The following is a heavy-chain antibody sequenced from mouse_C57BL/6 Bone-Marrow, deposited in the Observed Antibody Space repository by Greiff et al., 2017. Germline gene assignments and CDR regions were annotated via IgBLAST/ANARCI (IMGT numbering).Heavy chain of an antibody. CDR2: IYPRSGNT. J-gene: IGHJ4*01. CDR3: ARSLLSGAMDY. V-gene: IGHV1-81*01. CDR1: GYTFTSYG. D-gene: IGHD2-10*01. Sequence: VQLVESGAELARPGASVKLSCKASGYTFTSYGISWVKQRTGQGLEWIGEIYPRSGNTYYNEKFKGKATLTADKSSSTAYMELRSLTSEDSAVYFCARSLLSGAMDYWGQGTSVTVSS.